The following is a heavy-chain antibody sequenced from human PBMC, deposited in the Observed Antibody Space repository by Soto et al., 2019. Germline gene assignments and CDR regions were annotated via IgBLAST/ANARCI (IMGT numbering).Heavy chain of an antibody. CDR2: INPDSGAT. V-gene: IGHV1-2*02. CDR3: ARGDYGTGGYPFPYFDY. CDR1: GYSVTGYY. D-gene: IGHD2-8*02. Sequence: HEHLVQSGAEVKRPGASLKVSCKASGYSVTGYYIHWVRQAPGQGLEWMGWINPDSGATNYAQNCQGSVTLTSDTSSSTASMALTSLTSDDTAVYYCARGDYGTGGYPFPYFDYWGQGTLVIVSS. J-gene: IGHJ4*02.